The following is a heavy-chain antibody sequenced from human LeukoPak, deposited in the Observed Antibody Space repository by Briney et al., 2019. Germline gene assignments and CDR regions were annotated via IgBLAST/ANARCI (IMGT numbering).Heavy chain of an antibody. CDR2: INHSGST. CDR3: ARGLLTGYSSSWYVGSYNWFDP. V-gene: IGHV4-34*01. Sequence: PSETLSLTCAVYGGSSSGYYWSRIRQPPGKGLEWIGEINHSGSTNYNPSLKSRVTISVDTSKNQFSLKLSSVTAADTAVYYCARGLLTGYSSSWYVGSYNWFDPWGQGTLVTVSS. CDR1: GGSSSGYY. D-gene: IGHD6-13*01. J-gene: IGHJ5*02.